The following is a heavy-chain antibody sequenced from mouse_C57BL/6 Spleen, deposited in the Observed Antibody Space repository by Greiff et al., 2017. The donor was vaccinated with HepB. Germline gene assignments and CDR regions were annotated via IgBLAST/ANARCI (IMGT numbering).Heavy chain of an antibody. Sequence: VQLQQPGAELVMPGASVKLSCKASGYTFTSYWMHWVKQRPGQGLEWIGEIDPYDSYTNYNQKFKGKSTLTVDKSSSTAYMQLSSLTSEDSAVDYGARTVAMYAMDYWGQGTTVTVSS. CDR3: ARTVAMYAMDY. CDR1: GYTFTSYW. CDR2: IDPYDSYT. J-gene: IGHJ4*01. V-gene: IGHV1-69*01.